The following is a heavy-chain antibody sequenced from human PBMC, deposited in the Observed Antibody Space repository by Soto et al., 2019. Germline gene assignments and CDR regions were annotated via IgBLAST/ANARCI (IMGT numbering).Heavy chain of an antibody. V-gene: IGHV3-23*01. CDR3: MKDGLAAAGHDY. CDR2: ISGSGGST. Sequence: EVQLLESGGGLVQPGGSLRLSCAASGFTFSSYAMSWVRQAPGKGLEWVSAISGSGGSTYYADSVKGRFTISRDNSKNTLYLQMNSLRAEDSAVYYCMKDGLAAAGHDYWGQGTLVTVSP. D-gene: IGHD6-13*01. CDR1: GFTFSSYA. J-gene: IGHJ4*02.